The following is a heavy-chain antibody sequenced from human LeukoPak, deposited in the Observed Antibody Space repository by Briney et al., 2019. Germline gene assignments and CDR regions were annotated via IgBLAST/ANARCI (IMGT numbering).Heavy chain of an antibody. J-gene: IGHJ3*02. CDR2: ISSGGSTM. CDR3: ARGGRGGDYAFDI. V-gene: IGHV3-11*04. Sequence: GGSLRLSCAASGFTFSDYYMSWIRQAPGKGLEWISYISSGGSTMYYADSVKGRFTISRDNAKNSQYLQMNSLRAEDTAVYYCARGGRGGDYAFDIWGQGTMVTVSS. D-gene: IGHD2-21*01. CDR1: GFTFSDYY.